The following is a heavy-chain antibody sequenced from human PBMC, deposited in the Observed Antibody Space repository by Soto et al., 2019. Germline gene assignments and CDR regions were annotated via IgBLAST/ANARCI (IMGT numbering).Heavy chain of an antibody. V-gene: IGHV1-18*01. CDR1: GYPFTSYG. J-gene: IGHJ4*02. D-gene: IGHD6-19*01. Sequence: QVQLVQSGPEVKKPAASVQVSCKASGYPFTSYGIVWVRQAPGQGLEWMGWISPYSGETRYTEKFQDRLTLTTDTSTSTAYMDLRSLTSDDTAVYFCARGPVAGSDFCGQGTLVIVSS. CDR2: ISPYSGET. CDR3: ARGPVAGSDF.